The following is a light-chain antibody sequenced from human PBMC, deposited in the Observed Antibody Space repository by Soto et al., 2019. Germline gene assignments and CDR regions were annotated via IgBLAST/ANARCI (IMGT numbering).Light chain of an antibody. J-gene: IGLJ1*01. Sequence: QSVLTQPPSAYGTPGQRVTISCSGSSSNIGSNYVYWYQQLPGTAPKLLIYRNNQRPSGVPDRFSGSKSGTSASLAISGLRSEDEADYYCAAWDDSLSALYVFGTGTKLTVL. V-gene: IGLV1-47*01. CDR2: RNN. CDR3: AAWDDSLSALYV. CDR1: SSNIGSNY.